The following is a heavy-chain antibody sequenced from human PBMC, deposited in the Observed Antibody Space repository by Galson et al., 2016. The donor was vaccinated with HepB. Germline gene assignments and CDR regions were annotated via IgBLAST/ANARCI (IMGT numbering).Heavy chain of an antibody. V-gene: IGHV4-61*08. CDR2: IYYYGST. D-gene: IGHD3-3*02. CDR3: ARDLAAFDV. CDR1: GDSVSSGAYY. Sequence: SETLSLTCTVSGDSVSSGAYYWTWIRQPPGKGLEWIGFIYYYGSTTYNPSLRSRVTISVDTSKNQFSLKLSSVTAADTAVYYCARDLAAFDVWGQGTMVTVSS. J-gene: IGHJ3*01.